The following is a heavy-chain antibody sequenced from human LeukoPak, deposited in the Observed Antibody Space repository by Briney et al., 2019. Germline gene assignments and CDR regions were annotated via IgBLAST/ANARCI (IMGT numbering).Heavy chain of an antibody. Sequence: GGSLRLSCAASGINFRSSGMHWVRQAPGKGLEWVTFIQNDGSDKSYAASVKGRFTISRDNSKNTVYLHMNSLRADDTALYYCAREGGRAAAGRFDYWSQGTVVTVSS. J-gene: IGHJ4*02. CDR1: GINFRSSG. V-gene: IGHV3-30*02. D-gene: IGHD6-13*01. CDR2: IQNDGSDK. CDR3: AREGGRAAAGRFDY.